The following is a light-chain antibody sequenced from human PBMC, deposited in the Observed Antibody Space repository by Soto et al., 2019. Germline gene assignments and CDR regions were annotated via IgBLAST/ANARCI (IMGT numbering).Light chain of an antibody. CDR3: QQYVTSPWA. Sequence: EIVLTQSPGTLSLSPGERATLSCRASQSVSSSFLAWYQQKPGQAPRLLIYGASNRATGSPDRFSGSGSGTDFTLTISRLEPEDFAVYYGQQYVTSPWAFGQGTKVAIE. V-gene: IGKV3-20*01. J-gene: IGKJ1*01. CDR2: GAS. CDR1: QSVSSSF.